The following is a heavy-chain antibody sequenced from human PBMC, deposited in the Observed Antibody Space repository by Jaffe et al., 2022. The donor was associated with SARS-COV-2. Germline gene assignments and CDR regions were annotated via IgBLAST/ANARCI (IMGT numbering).Heavy chain of an antibody. V-gene: IGHV3-74*03. J-gene: IGHJ4*02. CDR2: ITADGTNV. CDR3: VRDGVGSIPFDA. CDR1: GFTLNSYW. D-gene: IGHD3-3*01. Sequence: EVQLVESGGGLVQPGGSLRLSCAASGFTLNSYWMHWVRQAPGKGLVWVSRITADGTNVTYADSVKGRFTFSRDTAKNTLYLQMNSLRVEDTAVYYCVRDGVGSIPFDAWGQGILVTVSS.